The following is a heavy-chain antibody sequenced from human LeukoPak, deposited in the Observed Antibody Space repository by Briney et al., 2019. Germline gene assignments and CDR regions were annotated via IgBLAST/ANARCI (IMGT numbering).Heavy chain of an antibody. CDR1: AGSLSGYY. V-gene: IGHV4-34*01. D-gene: IGHD6-19*01. Sequence: SETLSLTCTIYAGSLSGYYWSWVRQPPVKVLKRIGEINHSGSTKYTPSLKSRVTISVDTSKNQFSLKLSSVTAADTAVYYCAREPYSSGWQTRSHYYFDYWGQGTLVTVSS. J-gene: IGHJ4*02. CDR3: AREPYSSGWQTRSHYYFDY. CDR2: INHSGST.